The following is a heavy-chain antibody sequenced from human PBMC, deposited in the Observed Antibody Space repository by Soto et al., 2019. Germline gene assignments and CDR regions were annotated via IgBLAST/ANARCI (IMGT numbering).Heavy chain of an antibody. D-gene: IGHD5-18*01. CDR3: ARDRGLYLDTDTLDY. Sequence: EVQLLESGGGLVQPGGSLRLSCAASGFTFGSHDMSWVRQAPGKGLEWVSGIRGGGDRTHYSDSVKGRFTVSRDNSKSTLYLQMISLRVEDTDVYYCARDRGLYLDTDTLDYWGRGTLVTVSS. CDR1: GFTFGSHD. CDR2: IRGGGDRT. V-gene: IGHV3-23*01. J-gene: IGHJ4*02.